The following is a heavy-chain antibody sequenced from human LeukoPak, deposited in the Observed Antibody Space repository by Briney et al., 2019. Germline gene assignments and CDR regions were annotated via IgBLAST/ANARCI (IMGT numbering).Heavy chain of an antibody. Sequence: SGGSLRLSCAASGFTFDDSAMHWVRQVPGKGLECVSGISWNSGIIDYADSVKGRFTISRDNAKNSLYLQMNNLRPDDTAFYYCAKAPPYYSDSSGYFQHWGQGTLVTVSS. CDR3: AKAPPYYSDSSGYFQH. CDR2: ISWNSGII. V-gene: IGHV3-9*01. D-gene: IGHD3-22*01. J-gene: IGHJ1*01. CDR1: GFTFDDSA.